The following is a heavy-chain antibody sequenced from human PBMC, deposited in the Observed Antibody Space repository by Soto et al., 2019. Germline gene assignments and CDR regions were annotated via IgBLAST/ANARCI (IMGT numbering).Heavy chain of an antibody. V-gene: IGHV3-23*01. CDR1: GFTFSSYT. J-gene: IGHJ4*01. CDR3: AKGGANYGDY. CDR2: ISGSGGST. Sequence: PGASLRLSRAASGFTFSSYTLRCVRQAPWKGLEWSSAISGSGGSTYYAESEKGRLTISRDNSKSTLYLQMNSLRDEATAVDYGAKGGANYGDY. D-gene: IGHD3-16*01.